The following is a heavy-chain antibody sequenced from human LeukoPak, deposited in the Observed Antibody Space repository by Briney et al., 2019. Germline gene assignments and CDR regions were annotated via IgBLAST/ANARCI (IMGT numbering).Heavy chain of an antibody. CDR3: ARGIAVAGTWPYFDY. Sequence: SETLSLTCTVSGGSISSYYWSWIRQPPGKGLEWIGYIYYSGSTNYNPSLKSRVTISVDTSKNQFSLKLSSVTAADTAVYYCARGIAVAGTWPYFDYWGQGTLVTVSS. J-gene: IGHJ4*02. CDR1: GGSISSYY. CDR2: IYYSGST. D-gene: IGHD6-19*01. V-gene: IGHV4-59*01.